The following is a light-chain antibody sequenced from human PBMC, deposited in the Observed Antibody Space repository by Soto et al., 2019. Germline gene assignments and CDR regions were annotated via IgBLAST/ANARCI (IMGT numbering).Light chain of an antibody. CDR3: CTFAGRYSYV. CDR2: DVA. J-gene: IGLJ1*01. Sequence: QSALTQPRSVSGSPGQSVTISCTGTSSDVGSYNFVSWHQQHPGKAPKLMIYDVAKRPSGVPDRFSGSKSGNTASLTISGLQAEDEADYYCCTFAGRYSYVFGSRTKVTVL. V-gene: IGLV2-11*01. CDR1: SSDVGSYNF.